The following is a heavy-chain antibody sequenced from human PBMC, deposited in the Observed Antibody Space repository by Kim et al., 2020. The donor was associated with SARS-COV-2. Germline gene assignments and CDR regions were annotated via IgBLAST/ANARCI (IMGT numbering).Heavy chain of an antibody. CDR2: T. J-gene: IGHJ4*02. CDR3: ARVHTTGCYDY. Sequence: TYCGNTVKGRFTISRDDSKNTVYLEMGSLRVEAMAVYYCARVHTTGCYDYWGQGTLVTVSS. D-gene: IGHD2-2*01. V-gene: IGHV3-64*01.